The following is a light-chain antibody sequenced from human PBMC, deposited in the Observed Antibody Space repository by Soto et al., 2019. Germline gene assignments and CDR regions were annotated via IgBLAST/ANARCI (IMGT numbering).Light chain of an antibody. CDR3: QQYYSTPLT. Sequence: DIMIPESASSRDIPLGLRATITCTPSQIVLYSSNNKNYLAWYQQKPGQPPKLLIYWASTRESGVPDRFSGSGSGTDFTLTISSLQAEDVAVYYCQQYYSTPLTFGRGTKVDIK. J-gene: IGKJ4*01. CDR1: QIVLYSSNNKNY. V-gene: IGKV4-1*01. CDR2: WAS.